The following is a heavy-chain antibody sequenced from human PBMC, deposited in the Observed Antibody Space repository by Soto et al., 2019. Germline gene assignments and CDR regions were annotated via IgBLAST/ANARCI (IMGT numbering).Heavy chain of an antibody. J-gene: IGHJ4*02. CDR3: ANGSSDTRHYSFDH. V-gene: IGHV3-48*01. D-gene: IGHD3-10*01. CDR1: GFTFSSYS. Sequence: GGSLRLSCAASGFTFSSYSMNWVRQAPGKGLEWVSYISSSSSTIYYADSVKGRFTISRDNAKNSLYLQMNSLRAEDTAVYYCANGSSDTRHYSFDHWGQGALATVSS. CDR2: ISSSSSTI.